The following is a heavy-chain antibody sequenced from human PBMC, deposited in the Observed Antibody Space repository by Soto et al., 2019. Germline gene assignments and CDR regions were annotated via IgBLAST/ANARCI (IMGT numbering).Heavy chain of an antibody. D-gene: IGHD5-18*01. Sequence: GSLRLSCAASGFTFSKYWIHWVRQAPGKGLVWVSRIKGDESTTNYADSVKGRFTISRDNANDVVFLHMNTMTADDTAVYYCARGGYGLWLNDYWGQGTLVTVSS. CDR3: ARGGYGLWLNDY. J-gene: IGHJ4*02. CDR1: GFTFSKYW. CDR2: IKGDESTT. V-gene: IGHV3-74*01.